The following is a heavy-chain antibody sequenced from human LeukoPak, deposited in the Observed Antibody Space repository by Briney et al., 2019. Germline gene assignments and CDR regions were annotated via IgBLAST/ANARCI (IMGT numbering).Heavy chain of an antibody. CDR1: GFTFRNYW. V-gene: IGHV3-74*01. Sequence: GGSLRLSCAASGFTFRNYWMHWVRQAPGKGLVWVSHINTDGSSTTHADSVKGRFTISRDNAKNTLYLQMNSLRAEDTAVYYCARGGHHLPDYWGQGTLVTVSS. J-gene: IGHJ4*02. CDR3: ARGGHHLPDY. CDR2: INTDGSST.